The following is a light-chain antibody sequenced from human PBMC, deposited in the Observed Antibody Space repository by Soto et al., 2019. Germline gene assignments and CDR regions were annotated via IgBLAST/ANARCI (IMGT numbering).Light chain of an antibody. CDR1: QDIANY. J-gene: IGKJ4*01. CDR2: DAS. CDR3: QQYDNLPRT. V-gene: IGKV1-33*01. Sequence: DIQMTQSPSSLSASVGDRGTITCQASQDIANYLNWYQQKAGRAPKFLIYDASTLETGVPSRFSGSGSGTDFTLTISSLQPEDIATYYCQQYDNLPRTVGGGTKVDSK.